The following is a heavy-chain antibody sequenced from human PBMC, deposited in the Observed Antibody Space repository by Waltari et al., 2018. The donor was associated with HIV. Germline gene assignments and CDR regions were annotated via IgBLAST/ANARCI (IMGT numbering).Heavy chain of an antibody. CDR1: GASISDHY. V-gene: IGHV4-59*11. J-gene: IGHJ4*02. CDR2: VHYTGTT. Sequence: QVHLQESGPGLVKPSETLSLTCSVSGASISDHYWSWIRQTPGKGLEWIGNVHYTGTTKYNPSRMSRVAISVDTSQAQFSLRLNSVTAADTAVYYCARVKAYYYDNSGFYFFDYWGRGSLVTVSS. D-gene: IGHD3-22*01. CDR3: ARVKAYYYDNSGFYFFDY.